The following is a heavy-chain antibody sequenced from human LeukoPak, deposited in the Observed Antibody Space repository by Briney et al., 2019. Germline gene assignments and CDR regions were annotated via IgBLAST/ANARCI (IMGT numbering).Heavy chain of an antibody. Sequence: EASVKVSCKASGYTFTSYDINWVRQATGQGLEWMGWMNLNSGNTGYAQKLQGRVTMTRNTSISTAYMELSSLRSDDTAVYYCAREAYDSGSFRTDYYYMDVWGKGTTVTISS. CDR3: AREAYDSGSFRTDYYYMDV. CDR1: GYTFTSYD. CDR2: MNLNSGNT. J-gene: IGHJ6*03. D-gene: IGHD3-10*01. V-gene: IGHV1-8*01.